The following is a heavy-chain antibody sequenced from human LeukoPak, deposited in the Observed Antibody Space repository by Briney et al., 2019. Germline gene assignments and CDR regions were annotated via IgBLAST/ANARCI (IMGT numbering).Heavy chain of an antibody. D-gene: IGHD3-10*01. CDR1: GFTFSSYW. V-gene: IGHV3-74*01. CDR3: ARGTLAPYYYGMDV. CDR2: INSDGSST. Sequence: LPGGSLRLSCAASGFTFSSYWMHWVRQAPGKGLVWVSRINSDGSSTSYADSVKGRFTISRDNAKNTLYLQMSSLRAEDTAVYYCARGTLAPYYYGMDVWGQGTTVTVSS. J-gene: IGHJ6*02.